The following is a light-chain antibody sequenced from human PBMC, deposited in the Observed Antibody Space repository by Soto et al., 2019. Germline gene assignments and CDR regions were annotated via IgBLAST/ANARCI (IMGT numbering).Light chain of an antibody. J-gene: IGLJ2*01. CDR2: SNN. CDR3: AAWDDSLNGPHVV. CDR1: SSNIGSNT. Sequence: QSVLTQPPSASGTPGQRVTISCSGSSSNIGSNTVNWYQQLPGTAPKLLIYSNNQRPSGVPDRFSGSKSGTSASLAISGLQSEDEADYHCAAWDDSLNGPHVVFGGGTKLTVL. V-gene: IGLV1-44*01.